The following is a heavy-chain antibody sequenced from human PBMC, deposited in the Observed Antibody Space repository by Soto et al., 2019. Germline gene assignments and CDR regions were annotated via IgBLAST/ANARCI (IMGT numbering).Heavy chain of an antibody. J-gene: IGHJ6*02. CDR1: GYTFTSYY. CDR3: ARAPYYYDSSGSRNYYGMDV. V-gene: IGHV1-46*01. D-gene: IGHD3-22*01. Sequence: ASVKVSCKASGYTFTSYYMHWVRQAPGQGLEWMGIINPSGGSTSYAQKFQGRVTMTRDTSTSTVYMELSSLRSEDTAVYYCARAPYYYDSSGSRNYYGMDVWGQGTTVTVSS. CDR2: INPSGGST.